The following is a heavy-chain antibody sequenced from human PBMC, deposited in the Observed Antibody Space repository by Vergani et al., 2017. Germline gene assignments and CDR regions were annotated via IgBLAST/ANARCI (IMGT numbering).Heavy chain of an antibody. CDR2: MYTSGHT. J-gene: IGHJ6*03. CDR3: ARASHCINCYSEGPNGPGYYYMDV. Sequence: QVQLQESGLGLLKPSQTLSLTCTVSGASVSRGTYYWTWIRQPAGKKLEWIVRMYTSGHTIYNPSLESRVTMSVDTSENQFSLQLSSVTAADTAVYYCARASHCINCYSEGPNGPGYYYMDVWGKGTTVTVSS. D-gene: IGHD2-21*01. V-gene: IGHV4-61*02. CDR1: GASVSRGTYY.